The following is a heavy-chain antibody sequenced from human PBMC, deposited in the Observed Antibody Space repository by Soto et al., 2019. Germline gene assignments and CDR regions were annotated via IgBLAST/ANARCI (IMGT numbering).Heavy chain of an antibody. J-gene: IGHJ3*02. D-gene: IGHD5-12*01. Sequence: KQSQTLSLTCTVSGGSISSYYWSWIRQPPGKGLEWIGYIYYSGSTNYNPSLKSRVTISVDTSKNQFSLKLSSVTAADTAVYYCARTRGLANDAFDIWGQGTMVTVSS. CDR1: GGSISSYY. V-gene: IGHV4-59*08. CDR3: ARTRGLANDAFDI. CDR2: IYYSGST.